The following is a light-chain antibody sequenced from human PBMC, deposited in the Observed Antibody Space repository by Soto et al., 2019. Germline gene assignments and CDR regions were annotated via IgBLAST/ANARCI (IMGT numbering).Light chain of an antibody. CDR1: QTISTY. CDR3: QQSYSSPWT. CDR2: AAS. Sequence: DIQMTQSPSSLSASIGDRVTITCRASQTISTYLNWYQQQPGKAPKLLIYAASTLQSGATSRFSGSGSGTDFTLTISSLQPEDFAIYCCQQSYSSPWTVGQGTKVEIK. J-gene: IGKJ1*01. V-gene: IGKV1-39*01.